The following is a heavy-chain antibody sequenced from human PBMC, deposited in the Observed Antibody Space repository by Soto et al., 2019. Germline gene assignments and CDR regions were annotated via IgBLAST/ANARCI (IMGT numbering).Heavy chain of an antibody. CDR2: INAGNGNT. V-gene: IGHV1-3*01. D-gene: IGHD6-6*01. CDR3: ARGHVYSSSSGRSYYYYMDV. J-gene: IGHJ6*03. Sequence: ASVKVSCKASGYTFTSYAMHWVRQAPGQRLEWMGWINAGNGNTKYSQKFQGRVTITRDTSASTAYMELSSLRSEDTAVYYCARGHVYSSSSGRSYYYYMDVWGKGTTVTVS. CDR1: GYTFTSYA.